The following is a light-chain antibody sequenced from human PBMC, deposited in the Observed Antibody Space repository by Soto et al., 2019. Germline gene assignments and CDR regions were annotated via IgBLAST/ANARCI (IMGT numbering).Light chain of an antibody. CDR3: QQYNKWPPYT. Sequence: EIVMTQSPATLSVSPGERATLSCRASQSVSSNLAWYQQKPGQAPRLLIYAASTRATGIPARFSGSGSGTEFTLTICSLQSEDFAVYYCQQYNKWPPYTFGQGTKLEIK. V-gene: IGKV3-15*01. CDR2: AAS. J-gene: IGKJ2*01. CDR1: QSVSSN.